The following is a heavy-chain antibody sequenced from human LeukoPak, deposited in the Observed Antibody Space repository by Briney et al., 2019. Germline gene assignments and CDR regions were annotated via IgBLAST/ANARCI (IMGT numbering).Heavy chain of an antibody. D-gene: IGHD5-18*01. CDR1: GGSTSPYL. Sequence: SETLLSSSNVTGGSTSPYLWSWIRQPPGKGLEWIGFIYYTGSTHYNPSLKSRVTVSVDTSKNQFSLKLSAVTAADTAVYYCARHYSQPPDFFYYWGEEPGLSVSS. V-gene: IGHV4-59*08. J-gene: IGHJ4*02. CDR3: ARHYSQPPDFFYY. CDR2: IYYTGST.